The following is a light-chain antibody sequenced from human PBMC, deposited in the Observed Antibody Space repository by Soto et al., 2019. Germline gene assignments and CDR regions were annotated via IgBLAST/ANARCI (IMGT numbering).Light chain of an antibody. J-gene: IGLJ3*02. CDR1: SSDVGSNDL. Sequence: QSALTQPASVSGSPGQSITIPCTGTSSDVGSNDLVSWYQHHPGKAPKLIIYEVTKRPSEISTRFSGSKSGNTASLTISGLQAEDEADYYCCSYVGLRSLVFGGGTKLTVL. CDR3: CSYVGLRSLV. CDR2: EVT. V-gene: IGLV2-23*02.